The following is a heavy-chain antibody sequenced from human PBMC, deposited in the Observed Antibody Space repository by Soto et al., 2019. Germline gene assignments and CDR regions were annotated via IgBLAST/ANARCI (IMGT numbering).Heavy chain of an antibody. CDR1: GGSFSGYY. CDR2: INHSGST. J-gene: IGHJ4*02. CDR3: ARGPFQGGYAFDY. D-gene: IGHD5-12*01. Sequence: SETLSLTCAVYGGSFSGYYWSWIRQPPGKGLEWIGEINHSGSTNYNPSLKSRVTMSVDTSKNQFSLKLSSVTAADTAVYYCARGPFQGGYAFDYWGQGTLVTVSS. V-gene: IGHV4-34*01.